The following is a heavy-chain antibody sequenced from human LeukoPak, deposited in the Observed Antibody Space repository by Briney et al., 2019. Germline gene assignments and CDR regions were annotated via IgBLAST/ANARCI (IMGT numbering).Heavy chain of an antibody. D-gene: IGHD3-22*01. CDR2: INPNSGGK. CDR1: GYTFTGYY. J-gene: IGHJ4*02. V-gene: IGHV1-2*02. CDR3: ARVSYYYDSSGYYYDGVGFDY. Sequence: GASVKVSCKASGYTFTGYYMHWVRQAPGQGLEWMGWINPNSGGKNYAQKFQGRVTMTRDTSISTAYMELSRLRSDDTAVYYCARVSYYYDSSGYYYDGVGFDYWGQGTLVTVSS.